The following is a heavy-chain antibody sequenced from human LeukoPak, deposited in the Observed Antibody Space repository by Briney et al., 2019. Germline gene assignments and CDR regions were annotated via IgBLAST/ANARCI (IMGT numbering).Heavy chain of an antibody. CDR3: ARRLASYSGYDGTYFDY. CDR2: IYYTGST. J-gene: IGHJ4*02. Sequence: SETLSLTCTVSGGSISSSSYYWGWIRQPPGKGLEWIGSIYYTGSTSYIPSLKSRVTISVDTSKNQFSLKLSSVTAADTAVYYCARRLASYSGYDGTYFDYWGQGTLVTVSS. D-gene: IGHD5-12*01. V-gene: IGHV4-39*01. CDR1: GGSISSSSYY.